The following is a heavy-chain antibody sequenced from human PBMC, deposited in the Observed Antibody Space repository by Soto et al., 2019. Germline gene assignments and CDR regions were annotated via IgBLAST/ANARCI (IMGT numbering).Heavy chain of an antibody. CDR3: ARASGVGALDR. Sequence: SETLSLTCTVSGGSISSGDYYWSWIRQPPGKGLEWIGYIYYSGSTYYNPSLKSRVTISVDTSKNQFSLKLSSVTTADTAVYYCARASGVGALDRWGQGTLVTVSS. J-gene: IGHJ5*02. CDR2: IYYSGST. V-gene: IGHV4-30-4*02. CDR1: GGSISSGDYY. D-gene: IGHD3-3*01.